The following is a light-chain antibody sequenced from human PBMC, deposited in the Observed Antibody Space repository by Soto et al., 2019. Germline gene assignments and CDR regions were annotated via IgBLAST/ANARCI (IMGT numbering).Light chain of an antibody. Sequence: QSVLTQPRSVSGSPGQSVTISCTGTSSDVGGYNFVSWHQQHPGKAPKLMIYDVSKRPSGVPDRFSGSKSGNMASLTISGLQAEDEADYYCCSYAGSYTWVFGTGTKVTVL. CDR1: SSDVGGYNF. V-gene: IGLV2-11*01. J-gene: IGLJ1*01. CDR2: DVS. CDR3: CSYAGSYTWV.